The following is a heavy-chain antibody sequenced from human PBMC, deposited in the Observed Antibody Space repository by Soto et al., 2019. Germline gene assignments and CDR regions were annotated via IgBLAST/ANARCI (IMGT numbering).Heavy chain of an antibody. CDR3: ARVPDV. CDR1: GDSISRGAYY. CDR2: IYHSGST. J-gene: IGHJ6*02. V-gene: IGHV4-30-2*01. Sequence: LSLTCTVSGDSISRGAYYWTWIRQHPGKGLEWIGYIYHSGSTYYNPSLKSRVTISVDRSKNQFSLKLSSVTAADTAVYYCARVPDVWGQGTTVTVSS.